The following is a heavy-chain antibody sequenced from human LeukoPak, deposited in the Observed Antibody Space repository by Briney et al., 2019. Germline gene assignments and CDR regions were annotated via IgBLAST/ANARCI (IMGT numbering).Heavy chain of an antibody. CDR2: LNWNGGSK. CDR1: GFTFDDYA. J-gene: IGHJ4*02. V-gene: IGHV3-9*01. Sequence: GGSLRLSCAASGFTFDDYAMHWVRQAPGKGLEWVSGLNWNGGSKVYADFVKGRFTISRDNAKNSLYLQMNSLRAEDTALYYCAKGRGWELQGNLEYWGQGTLVTVSS. D-gene: IGHD1-26*01. CDR3: AKGRGWELQGNLEY.